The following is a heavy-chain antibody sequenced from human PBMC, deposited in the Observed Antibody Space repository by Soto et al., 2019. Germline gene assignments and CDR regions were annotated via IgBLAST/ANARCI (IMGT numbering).Heavy chain of an antibody. CDR3: ARPARECYSPGCAN. Sequence: GGSLSHTEAVVGFPYITCWINRISKDPGKGLEWVANINRDGSESYYVDSVKGRFTISRDNAKNSLYLQMTSLRADDTAVYYCARPARECYSPGCANWGQGTLLTVSS. V-gene: IGHV3-7*01. CDR1: GFPYITCW. D-gene: IGHD2-2*01. J-gene: IGHJ1*01. CDR2: INRDGSES.